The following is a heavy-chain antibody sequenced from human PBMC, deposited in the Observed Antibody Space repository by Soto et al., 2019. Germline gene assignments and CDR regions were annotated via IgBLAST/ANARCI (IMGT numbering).Heavy chain of an antibody. CDR2: IYYSGST. CDR3: ARPGFFEDGYNGSDY. Sequence: SETLSLTCTVSGGSISSSSYYWGWIRQPPGKGLGWIGSIYYSGSTYYNPSLKTRATISVDTSKNQFSLKLSSVTAADTAVYYCARPGFFEDGYNGSDYWGQGTLVTVSS. CDR1: GGSISSSSYY. D-gene: IGHD5-12*01. J-gene: IGHJ4*02. V-gene: IGHV4-39*01.